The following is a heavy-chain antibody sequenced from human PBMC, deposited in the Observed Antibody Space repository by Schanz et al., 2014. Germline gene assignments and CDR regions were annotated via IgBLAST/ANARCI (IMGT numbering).Heavy chain of an antibody. D-gene: IGHD6-6*01. CDR1: GYTFTSYG. J-gene: IGHJ2*01. CDR3: ARAGQDFEYSSLSPIWYFDL. CDR2: INPNSGGT. V-gene: IGHV1-2*02. Sequence: QVLLVQSGAEVKQPGASVKVSCKASGYTFTSYGISWVRQAPGQGLEWMGWINPNSGGTNYAQKFQGRVTMTRDTSISTAYMELSRLRSDDTTVYYCARAGQDFEYSSLSPIWYFDLWGRGTLVTVSS.